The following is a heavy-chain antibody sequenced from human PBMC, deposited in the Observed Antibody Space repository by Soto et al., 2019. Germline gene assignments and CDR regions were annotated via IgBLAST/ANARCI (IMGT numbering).Heavy chain of an antibody. V-gene: IGHV1-8*01. D-gene: IGHD4-17*01. CDR3: ARGQDGEYGIHDYGMDV. J-gene: IGHJ6*02. Sequence: GASVKVSCKASGYTFTSYDINWVRQATGQGLEWMGWMNPNSGNTGYAQKFQGRVTMTRNTSISTAYMELSSLRSEDTAVYYCARGQDGEYGIHDYGMDVWGQGTTVTVSS. CDR1: GYTFTSYD. CDR2: MNPNSGNT.